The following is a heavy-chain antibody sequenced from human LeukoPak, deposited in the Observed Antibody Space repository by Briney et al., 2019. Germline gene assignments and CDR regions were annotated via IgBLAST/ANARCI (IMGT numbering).Heavy chain of an antibody. Sequence: ASVKVSCKASGYTFINNWMHWVRQAPGQGLEWVGLINPTGTTTLYAQKFQGRVTLTRDMSTSTAYMELRSLRSDDTAVYYCARGGRWELPRPYAFDVWGQGTMVTVSS. CDR3: ARGGRWELPRPYAFDV. D-gene: IGHD1-26*01. CDR2: INPTGTTT. CDR1: GYTFINNW. J-gene: IGHJ3*01. V-gene: IGHV1-46*01.